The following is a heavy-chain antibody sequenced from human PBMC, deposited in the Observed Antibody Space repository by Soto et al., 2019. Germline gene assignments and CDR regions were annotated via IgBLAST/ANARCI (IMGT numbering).Heavy chain of an antibody. D-gene: IGHD5-12*01. CDR2: IYYSGST. V-gene: IGHV4-59*08. J-gene: IGHJ4*02. Sequence: NPSETLSLTCTVSGGSISSYYWSWIRQPPEKGLEWKGYIYYSGSTNYNPSIKSRVTISVDTSKNQFSLKLSSVTAADTAVYYCARHGGIVATRVFDYWGQGTLVTVSS. CDR3: ARHGGIVATRVFDY. CDR1: GGSISSYY.